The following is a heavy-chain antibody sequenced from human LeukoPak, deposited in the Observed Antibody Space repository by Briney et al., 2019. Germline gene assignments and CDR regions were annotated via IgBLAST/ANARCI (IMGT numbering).Heavy chain of an antibody. V-gene: IGHV4-39*02. J-gene: IGHJ6*02. CDR3: VRLISLGIAAAYYYYGMDV. CDR1: GXSISSSSYY. D-gene: IGHD6-13*01. CDR2: LYYSGST. Sequence: PSETLSLTCTVSGXSISSSSYYWGWIRQPPGKGLEWIGTLYYSGSTYYNPSLKSRATISVDTSKNHFSLKLSSVTAADTAVYYCVRLISLGIAAAYYYYGMDVWGQGTTVTVSS.